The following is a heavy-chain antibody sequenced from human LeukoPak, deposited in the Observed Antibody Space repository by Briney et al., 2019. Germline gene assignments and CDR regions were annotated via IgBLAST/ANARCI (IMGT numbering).Heavy chain of an antibody. D-gene: IGHD3-10*01. Sequence: SVKVSCKASGGTFSSYAISWVRQAPGQGLGWMGGIIPSFGTANYAQKFQGRVTITADESTSTAYMELSSLRSEDTAVYYCARQRTEVLWFGELYSWGQGTLVTVSS. CDR3: ARQRTEVLWFGELYS. V-gene: IGHV1-69*01. CDR1: GGTFSSYA. J-gene: IGHJ4*02. CDR2: IIPSFGTA.